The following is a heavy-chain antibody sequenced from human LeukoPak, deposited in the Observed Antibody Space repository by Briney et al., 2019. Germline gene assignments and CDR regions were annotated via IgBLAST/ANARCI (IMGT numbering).Heavy chain of an antibody. CDR3: ARDPDYYDSSGYQGWFDP. CDR2: ISSSSKYI. Sequence: GGSLRLSCAASEFTFSTYSMNWVRQAPGKGLEWVSSISSSSKYIYYADSVKGRFTISRDNAKNSLYLQMNSLRAEDTAVYYCARDPDYYDSSGYQGWFDPWGQGTLVTVSS. CDR1: EFTFSTYS. J-gene: IGHJ5*02. D-gene: IGHD3-22*01. V-gene: IGHV3-21*01.